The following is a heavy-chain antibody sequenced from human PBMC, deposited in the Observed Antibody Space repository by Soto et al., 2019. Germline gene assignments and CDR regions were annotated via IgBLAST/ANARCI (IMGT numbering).Heavy chain of an antibody. D-gene: IGHD6-13*01. CDR2: ISSSNTYI. V-gene: IGHV3-21*01. J-gene: IGHJ4*02. CDR1: GFNFGAYT. Sequence: GGSLRLSCTGSGFNFGAYTVNWVRQAPGKGLEWVSSISSSNTYIFYAASVQGRFTISRDNAKNSLYLQMNGLRAEDTAVYYCARAFAGTSSSDYWGQGTLVTVSS. CDR3: ARAFAGTSSSDY.